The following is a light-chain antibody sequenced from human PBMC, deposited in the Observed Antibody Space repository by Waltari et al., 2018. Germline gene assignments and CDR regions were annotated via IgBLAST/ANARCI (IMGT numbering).Light chain of an antibody. J-gene: IGKJ4*01. CDR3: QQRSNWPLT. CDR1: QSVYTY. Sequence: EIVLTQSPATLSLSPGERATLSCRASQSVYTYLAWYQQKPGQAPRLLIYTASNRASGVPVRFSGSGSGTDFTLTITSLEPEDFAVYYCQQRSNWPLTFGGGTKVEIK. V-gene: IGKV3-11*01. CDR2: TAS.